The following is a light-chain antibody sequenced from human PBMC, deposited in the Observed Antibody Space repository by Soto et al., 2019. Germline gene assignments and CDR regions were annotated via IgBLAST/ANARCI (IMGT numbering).Light chain of an antibody. V-gene: IGKV3-11*01. J-gene: IGKJ4*01. CDR2: DAS. Sequence: ELVVRPGAATVSLSPGEKATIACGVSQSVNIYLAWYQHKTGQAPRLLIYDASNRATGIPARFSGSGSGTDFTIPISSLVRADSVVYYCKQRRAWLPGTFGGGTKVDIK. CDR3: KQRRAWLPGT. CDR1: QSVNIY.